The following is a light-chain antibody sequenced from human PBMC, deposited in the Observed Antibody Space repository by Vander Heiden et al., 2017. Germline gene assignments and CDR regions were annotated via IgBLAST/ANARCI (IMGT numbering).Light chain of an antibody. Sequence: QSALTQPSSVSWSPGQSITISCTGTSSDAGGYNYVSWYQQHPGKAPKLMIYDVSNRPSGVSNRFSGSKSGNTASLTIYGLQAEDEADYYCSSYTSSSTLVFGGGTKLTVL. V-gene: IGLV2-14*01. CDR3: SSYTSSSTLV. CDR2: DVS. J-gene: IGLJ2*01. CDR1: SSDAGGYNY.